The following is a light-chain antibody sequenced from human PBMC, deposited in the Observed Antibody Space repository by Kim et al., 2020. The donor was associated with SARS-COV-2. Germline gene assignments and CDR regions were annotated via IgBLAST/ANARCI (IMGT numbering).Light chain of an antibody. CDR1: SLRSYY. CDR2: DKN. CDR3: NSRDSSGNHVV. V-gene: IGLV3-19*01. J-gene: IGLJ2*01. Sequence: SSELTQDPAVSVALGQTVRITCQGDSLRSYYASWYQQKPGQAPLLVIYDKNNRPSGIPDRFSGSSSGNTASLTITGAQAEDEADYYCNSRDSSGNHVVFGGGTQLTVL.